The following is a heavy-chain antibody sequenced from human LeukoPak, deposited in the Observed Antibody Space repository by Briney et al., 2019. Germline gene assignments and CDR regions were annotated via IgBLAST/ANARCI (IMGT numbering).Heavy chain of an antibody. CDR3: ARDLFDGFWSGYYFDY. CDR1: GGSISSGSYY. J-gene: IGHJ4*02. V-gene: IGHV4-61*02. CDR2: IYTSGST. D-gene: IGHD3-3*01. Sequence: SETLSLTCTASGGSISSGSYYWSWIRQPAGKGLEGIGRIYTSGSTNYNPSLKSRVTISVDTSKNQFSLKLSSVTAADTAVYYCARDLFDGFWSGYYFDYWGQGTLVTVSS.